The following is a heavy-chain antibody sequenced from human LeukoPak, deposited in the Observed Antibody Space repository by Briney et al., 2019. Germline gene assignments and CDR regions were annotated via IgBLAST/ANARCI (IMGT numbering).Heavy chain of an antibody. J-gene: IGHJ4*02. CDR1: GFTFSSYG. D-gene: IGHD6-13*01. CDR3: AKDLLRYSSSWYVGVFDY. CDR2: IRYDGSNK. Sequence: GGSLRLSCAASGFTFSSYGMNWVRQAPGKGLEWVAFIRYDGSNKYYADSVKGRFTISRDNSKNTLYLQMNSLRAEDTAVYYCAKDLLRYSSSWYVGVFDYWGQGTLVTVSS. V-gene: IGHV3-30*02.